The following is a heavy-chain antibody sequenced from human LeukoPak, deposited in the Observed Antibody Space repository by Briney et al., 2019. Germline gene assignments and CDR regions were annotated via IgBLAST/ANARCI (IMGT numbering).Heavy chain of an antibody. Sequence: PGGSLRLSCAASGFIFSDYYMNWIRQAPGKGLEWLSYISSSSIYTNYADSVKGRFTISRDNAKNSLYLQLNGLRAEDTAVYYCARGSPPDYWGQGTLVTVSS. CDR2: ISSSSIYT. CDR1: GFIFSDYY. V-gene: IGHV3-11*05. CDR3: ARGSPPDY. J-gene: IGHJ4*02. D-gene: IGHD2-15*01.